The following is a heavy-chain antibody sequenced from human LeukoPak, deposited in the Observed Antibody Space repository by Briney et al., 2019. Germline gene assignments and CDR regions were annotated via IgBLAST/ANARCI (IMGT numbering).Heavy chain of an antibody. D-gene: IGHD6-19*01. CDR2: IIPMYGTT. J-gene: IGHJ4*02. V-gene: IGHV1-69*05. CDR3: AKSGTYSTGWYYFDY. CDR1: RGTFRSYA. Sequence: ASVKVSCKASRGTFRSYAITWVRQAPGQGLEWMGRIIPMYGTTSYAQRFQGRVTITTDESTSTAYMELSSLRSEDTAVYYCAKSGTYSTGWYYFDYWGQGTLVTVSS.